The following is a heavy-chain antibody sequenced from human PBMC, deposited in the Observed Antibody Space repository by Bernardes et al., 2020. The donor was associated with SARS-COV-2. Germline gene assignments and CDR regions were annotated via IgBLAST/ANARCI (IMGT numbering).Heavy chain of an antibody. Sequence: GGYLRLSCAACGFTFSSYWMSWVRQAPGKGLEWVANIKQDGSEKYYVDSVKGRFTISRDNAKNSLYLQMNSLRAEDTAVYYCARDSYGDYFSGMDVWGQGTTVTVSS. CDR3: ARDSYGDYFSGMDV. CDR2: IKQDGSEK. D-gene: IGHD4-17*01. CDR1: GFTFSSYW. V-gene: IGHV3-7*01. J-gene: IGHJ6*02.